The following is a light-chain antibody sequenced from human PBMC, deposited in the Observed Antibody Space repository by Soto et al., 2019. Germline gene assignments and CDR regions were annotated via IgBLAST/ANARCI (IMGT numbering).Light chain of an antibody. CDR2: GAS. CDR1: QSLSNVF. CDR3: HQYATAPYT. J-gene: IGKJ2*01. V-gene: IGKV3-20*01. Sequence: DIVLTQSPGTLSLSPGEGATLSCRASQSLSNVFLAWYQQKPGQAPRLLIYGASRRATGIPDRFSGSGSGTDFTLTVSRLDPEDLAVYFCHQYATAPYTLGQGTKLEIK.